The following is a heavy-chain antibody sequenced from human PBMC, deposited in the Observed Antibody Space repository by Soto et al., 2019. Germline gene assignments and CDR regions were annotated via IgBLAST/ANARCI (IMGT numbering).Heavy chain of an antibody. Sequence: QVQLVQSGAEVKKPGASVKVSCKASGYTFTSYAMHWVRQAPGQRLEWMGWINAGNGNTKYSQKFQGRVTITRDTSASTAYMELSSLRSEDTAVYYCARGGCSSTSCYYGMDVWGQGTTVTVSS. CDR2: INAGNGNT. CDR1: GYTFTSYA. D-gene: IGHD2-2*01. CDR3: ARGGCSSTSCYYGMDV. J-gene: IGHJ6*02. V-gene: IGHV1-3*01.